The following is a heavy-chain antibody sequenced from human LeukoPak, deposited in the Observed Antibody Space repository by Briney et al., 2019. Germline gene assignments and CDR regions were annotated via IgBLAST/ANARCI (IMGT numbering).Heavy chain of an antibody. CDR2: FYHGGST. CDR1: GYSISTGYY. J-gene: IGHJ3*02. V-gene: IGHV4-38-2*02. Sequence: SETLSLTCTVSGYSISTGYYWDWIRQPPGKGLEWIGTFYHGGSTYYNPSLKSRVTISVDTSKNQFSLKLSSVTAADTAVYYCARGRGSHPLDAFDIWGQGTMVTVSS. D-gene: IGHD3-16*01. CDR3: ARGRGSHPLDAFDI.